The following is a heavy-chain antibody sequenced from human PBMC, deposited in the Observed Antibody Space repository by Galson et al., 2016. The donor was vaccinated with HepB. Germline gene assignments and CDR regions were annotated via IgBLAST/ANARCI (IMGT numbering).Heavy chain of an antibody. D-gene: IGHD3-10*01. V-gene: IGHV1-18*01. J-gene: IGHJ6*02. CDR1: GYTFTTYG. CDR3: ARGVPITVVRGVMNYYYYGMDV. Sequence: SVKVSCKASGYTFTTYGISWVRQAPGQGLEWMGWISAYNGNTIYAQNLQGRVTMTTDTSTSTAYMELRSLRSDDTAVYYCARGVPITVVRGVMNYYYYGMDVWGQGTTVTVSS. CDR2: ISAYNGNT.